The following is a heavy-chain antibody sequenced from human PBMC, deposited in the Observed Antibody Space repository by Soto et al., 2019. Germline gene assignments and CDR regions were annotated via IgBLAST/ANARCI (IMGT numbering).Heavy chain of an antibody. Sequence: ASVKVSCKASGYTFTSYGISWVRQAPGQGLEWMGWISAYNGNTNYAQKLQGRVTMTTDTSTSTAYMELRSLRSDDTAVYYCARERTTVANYYYYGMDVWGQGTTVTVSS. CDR3: ARERTTVANYYYYGMDV. V-gene: IGHV1-18*01. J-gene: IGHJ6*02. D-gene: IGHD4-17*01. CDR2: ISAYNGNT. CDR1: GYTFTSYG.